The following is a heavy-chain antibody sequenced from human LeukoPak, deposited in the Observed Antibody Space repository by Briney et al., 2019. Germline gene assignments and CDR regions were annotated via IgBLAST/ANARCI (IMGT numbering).Heavy chain of an antibody. Sequence: SETLSLTCTVSGGSVSSSSHYWAWIRQPPGKGLEWIGSINYSGSTYYNPSLKSRITISVDTSKNQFSLKLSTVTAADTAVYYCVREHSSSADYWGQGTLVTVSS. J-gene: IGHJ4*02. V-gene: IGHV4-39*07. CDR2: INYSGST. D-gene: IGHD6-6*01. CDR3: VREHSSSADY. CDR1: GGSVSSSSHY.